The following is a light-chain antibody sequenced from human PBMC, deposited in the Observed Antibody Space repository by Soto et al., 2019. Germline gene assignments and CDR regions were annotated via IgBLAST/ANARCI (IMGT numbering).Light chain of an antibody. V-gene: IGKV3-20*01. CDR1: QSVSSSY. CDR3: QQYGSSPQT. CDR2: DAS. J-gene: IGKJ1*01. Sequence: EIVLTQSPCTLSLSPGERATLSCRASQSVSSSYLAWYQQKPGQAPRLLIYDASSGATGIPDRFSGSGSGTDFTLTISRLEPEDFAVYYCQQYGSSPQTFGQGTKVDIK.